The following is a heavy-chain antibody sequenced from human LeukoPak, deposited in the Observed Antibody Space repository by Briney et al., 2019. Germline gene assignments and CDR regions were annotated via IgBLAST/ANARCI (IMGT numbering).Heavy chain of an antibody. CDR2: ISYDGSNK. J-gene: IGHJ6*02. CDR1: GFTFSSYA. Sequence: GGSLRLSCAASGFTFSSYAMQWVRQAPGKGLEGVAVISYDGSNKYYADSVKGRFTISRDNSKNTLYLQMNSLRAEDTAVYYCARTVVVTYYYGMDVWGQGTTVTVSS. CDR3: ARTVVVTYYYGMDV. V-gene: IGHV3-30-3*01. D-gene: IGHD2-21*01.